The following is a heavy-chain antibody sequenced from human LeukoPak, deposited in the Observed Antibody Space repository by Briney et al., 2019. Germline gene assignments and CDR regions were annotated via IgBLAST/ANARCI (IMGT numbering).Heavy chain of an antibody. D-gene: IGHD3-10*01. CDR2: ISSSGSTI. V-gene: IGHV3-11*01. J-gene: IGHJ4*02. Sequence: GGSLRLSCAASGFTFSDYYMSWIRQAPGKGLEWVSYISSSGSTIYYADSVKGRFTISRDNAKTSLYLQMNSLRAEDTAVYYCARDPYIVSNYYGSGSFDYWGQGTLVTVSS. CDR1: GFTFSDYY. CDR3: ARDPYIVSNYYGSGSFDY.